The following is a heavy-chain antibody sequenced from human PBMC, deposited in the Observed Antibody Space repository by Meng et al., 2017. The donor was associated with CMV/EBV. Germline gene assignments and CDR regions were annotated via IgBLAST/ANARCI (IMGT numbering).Heavy chain of an antibody. CDR2: IYSGGST. D-gene: IGHD2-2*01. CDR3: ARDRGYCSSTSCRYWYFDL. Sequence: GESLKISCAASGFTVSSHYMSRVRQAPGKGLEWVSVIYSGGSTYYADSVKGRFTISRDNSKNTLYLQMNSLRAEDTAVYYCARDRGYCSSTSCRYWYFDLWGRGTLVTVSS. J-gene: IGHJ2*01. CDR1: GFTVSSHY. V-gene: IGHV3-53*01.